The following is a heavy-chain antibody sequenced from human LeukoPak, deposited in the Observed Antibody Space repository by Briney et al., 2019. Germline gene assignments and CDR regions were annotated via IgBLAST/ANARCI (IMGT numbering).Heavy chain of an antibody. CDR2: ISSSSVYT. D-gene: IGHD5-18*01. CDR3: AREGGYSYGLIDY. Sequence: PVGSLRLSCTTSGFTYSDYYMSWIRQAPGKGLESVSYISSSSVYTDYADSVKGRFTISRDNGKNSLFLQMNSLRAEDTAVYYCAREGGYSYGLIDYWGQGTLVTVSS. CDR1: GFTYSDYY. J-gene: IGHJ4*02. V-gene: IGHV3-11*06.